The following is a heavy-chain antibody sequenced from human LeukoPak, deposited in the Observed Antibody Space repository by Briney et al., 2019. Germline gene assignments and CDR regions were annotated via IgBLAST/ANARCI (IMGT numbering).Heavy chain of an antibody. CDR2: INVGNGNT. CDR3: ARLTVTSYYFDY. V-gene: IGHV1-3*01. J-gene: IGHJ4*02. CDR1: GYTFTSYA. Sequence: ASVKVSCKASGYTFTSYAIHWVRQAPGQSPEWMGWINVGNGNTKYSQKFQGRVTITRDTSASTAYMELSSLRSEDMAVYYCARLTVTSYYFDYWGQGTLVTVSS. D-gene: IGHD4-17*01.